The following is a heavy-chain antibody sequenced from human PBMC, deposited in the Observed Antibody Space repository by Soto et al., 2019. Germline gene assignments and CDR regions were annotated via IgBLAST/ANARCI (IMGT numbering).Heavy chain of an antibody. J-gene: IGHJ4*02. V-gene: IGHV3-21*01. Sequence: PGGALRLSCAASGFTFSSYSVNWVRQAPGKGLEWVSSISSSSSYIYYTDSVKGRFTISRDNAKNSLYLQMNSLRAEHTAVYYCATDRVPYPSSSSSDYWGQGTLVPVSS. CDR2: ISSSSSYI. CDR1: GFTFSSYS. D-gene: IGHD6-6*01. CDR3: ATDRVPYPSSSSSDY.